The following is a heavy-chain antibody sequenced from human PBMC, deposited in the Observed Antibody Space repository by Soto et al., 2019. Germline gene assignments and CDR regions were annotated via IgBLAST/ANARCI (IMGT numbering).Heavy chain of an antibody. CDR1: GGTFSSYA. J-gene: IGHJ4*02. D-gene: IGHD3-22*01. V-gene: IGHV1-69*01. CDR3: AREGASGSPMGY. Sequence: QVQLVQSGAEVKKPGSSVKVSCTASGGTFSSYAISWVRQAPGQGLEWMGGIIPILGTANYAQKFQGRVTITADESTSTAYMELSSLRSEDTAVYYCAREGASGSPMGYWGQGTLVTVSS. CDR2: IIPILGTA.